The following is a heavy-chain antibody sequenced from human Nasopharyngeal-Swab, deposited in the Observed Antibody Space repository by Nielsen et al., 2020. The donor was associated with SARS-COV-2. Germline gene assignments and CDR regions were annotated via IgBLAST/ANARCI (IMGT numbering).Heavy chain of an antibody. D-gene: IGHD3-3*01. V-gene: IGHV3-72*01. CDR2: IRNEVNSYST. J-gene: IGHJ6*02. CDR3: ARDGLDYDFWSAYFMDV. Sequence: VRQAPGKGLEWVGRIRNEVNSYSTEYAASVKGRFTISRDNAKNSLYLQMNSLRAEDTAVYYCARDGLDYDFWSAYFMDVWGQGTTVTVSS.